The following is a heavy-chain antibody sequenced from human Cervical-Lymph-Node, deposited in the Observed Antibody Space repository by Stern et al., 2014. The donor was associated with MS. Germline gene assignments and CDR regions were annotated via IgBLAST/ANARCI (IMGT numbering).Heavy chain of an antibody. Sequence: VQLVESGAEVKKPGASVKVSCKVSSEYTFTDYYFHWLRQAPGQGLEWMGRIYPNSGGTNNPQKLQGRVIMTRDTSISTLYMELNNLRPDDTAVYYCARGLGVTAFDFWGQGTLVTVSS. CDR3: ARGLGVTAFDF. V-gene: IGHV1-2*06. J-gene: IGHJ4*02. D-gene: IGHD4-11*01. CDR1: EYTFTDYY. CDR2: IYPNSGGT.